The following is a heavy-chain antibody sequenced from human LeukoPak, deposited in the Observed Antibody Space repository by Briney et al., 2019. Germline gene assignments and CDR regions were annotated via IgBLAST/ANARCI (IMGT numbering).Heavy chain of an antibody. V-gene: IGHV5-51*01. J-gene: IGHJ4*02. CDR3: ARSGSSSGRYEDY. CDR1: GYSFTTYW. Sequence: GDSLKISCKASGYSFTTYWIGWVRQMPGKGLEWMGNIYPDDSGSRYSPSFQGRVTISADRSINTAYLQWSSLKASDTAIYYCARSGSSSGRYEDYWGQGTLVTVSS. D-gene: IGHD6-25*01. CDR2: IYPDDSGS.